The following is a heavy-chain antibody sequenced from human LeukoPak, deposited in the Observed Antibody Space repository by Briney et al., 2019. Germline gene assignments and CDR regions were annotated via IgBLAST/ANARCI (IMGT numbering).Heavy chain of an antibody. J-gene: IGHJ4*02. D-gene: IGHD3-16*01. CDR2: IYYSGST. CDR3: ARDGGRKLDY. Sequence: SETLSLTYTVSGGSISSGGYYWSWIRQHPGKGLEWIGYIYYSGSTYYNPSLKSRVTISVDTSKNQFSLKLSSVTAADTAVYYCARDGGRKLDYWGQGTLVTVSS. V-gene: IGHV4-31*03. CDR1: GGSISSGGYY.